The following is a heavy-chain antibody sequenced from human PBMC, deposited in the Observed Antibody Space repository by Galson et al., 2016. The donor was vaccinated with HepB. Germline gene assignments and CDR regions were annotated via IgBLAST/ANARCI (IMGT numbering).Heavy chain of an antibody. CDR3: ARVDSSGSNNWLDP. CDR2: IYYSGST. J-gene: IGHJ5*02. Sequence: ETLSLTCTVSGDSINDYYWSWIRQPPGKGLEWLGYIYYSGSTHYNPSLKSRVTISVDTSNNQFSLKLTSVAAADTAVYYCARVDSSGSNNWLDPWGPGTLVTVSS. CDR1: GDSINDYY. D-gene: IGHD3-22*01. V-gene: IGHV4-59*01.